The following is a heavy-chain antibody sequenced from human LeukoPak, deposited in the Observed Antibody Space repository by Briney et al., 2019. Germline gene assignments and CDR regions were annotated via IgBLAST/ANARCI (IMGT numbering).Heavy chain of an antibody. V-gene: IGHV3-21*01. CDR3: ASSDFMVRGVPFDY. J-gene: IGHJ4*02. CDR1: GFTFSSYS. Sequence: GGSLRLSCAASGFTFSSYSMNWVRQAPGKGLEWVSSISSSSSYIYYADSVKGRFTISRDNAKNSLYLQMNSLRAEDTAVYYCASSDFMVRGVPFDYWGQGTLVTVSS. D-gene: IGHD3-10*01. CDR2: ISSSSSYI.